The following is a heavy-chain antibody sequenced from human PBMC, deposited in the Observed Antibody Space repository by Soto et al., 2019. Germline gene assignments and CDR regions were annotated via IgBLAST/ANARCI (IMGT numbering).Heavy chain of an antibody. V-gene: IGHV3-23*01. CDR1: GFTFSSYS. J-gene: IGHJ4*02. CDR3: AKASAPGGTYFPLWF. CDR2: ISGSGGST. D-gene: IGHD1-26*01. Sequence: GGSLRLSCAAPGFTFSSYSMNWVRQAPGKGLEWVSSISGSGGSTYYADSVKGRFTISRDNSKNTLYLQMNSLRAEDTAVYYCAKASAPGGTYFPLWFWGQGTLVTVSS.